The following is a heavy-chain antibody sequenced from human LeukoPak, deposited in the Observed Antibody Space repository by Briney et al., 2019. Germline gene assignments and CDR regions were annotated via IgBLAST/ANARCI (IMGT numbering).Heavy chain of an antibody. CDR2: ISAYNGNT. D-gene: IGHD6-13*01. CDR1: GYTFTSYG. Sequence: ASVKVSCKASGYTFTSYGISWVRQAPGQGLEWMGWISAYNGNTSYAQKLQGRVTMTTDTSTSTAYMVLRSLRSDDTAVYYCARGVRSSSSWTSYYFDYWGQGTLVTVSS. CDR3: ARGVRSSSSWTSYYFDY. J-gene: IGHJ4*02. V-gene: IGHV1-18*01.